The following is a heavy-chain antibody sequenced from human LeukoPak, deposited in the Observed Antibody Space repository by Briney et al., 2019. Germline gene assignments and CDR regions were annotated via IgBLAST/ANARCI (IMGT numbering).Heavy chain of an antibody. J-gene: IGHJ3*02. CDR3: ATIPLYCSGGSCYPDAFDI. D-gene: IGHD2-15*01. Sequence: GECLKISFRGSGYSFTSYWIGWVRQMPGEGLEWMGIIYSGGSDTRYSPSSQGQVTISADKSISTAYLQWSSLKASDTAMCYCATIPLYCSGGSCYPDAFDIWGQGTMVTVSS. V-gene: IGHV5-51*01. CDR2: IYSGGSDT. CDR1: GYSFTSYW.